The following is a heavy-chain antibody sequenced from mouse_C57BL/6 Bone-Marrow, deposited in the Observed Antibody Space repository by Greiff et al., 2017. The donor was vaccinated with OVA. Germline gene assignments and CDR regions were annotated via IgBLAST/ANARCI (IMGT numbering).Heavy chain of an antibody. V-gene: IGHV1-19*01. CDR1: GYTFTDYY. Sequence: VQLQQSGPVLVKPGASVKMSCKASGYTFTDYYMNWVKQSHGKSLEWIGVINPYNGGTSYNQKFKGKATLTVDKSSSTAYMELNSLTSEDAAVYYCARSGPLDYWGQGTTLTVSS. D-gene: IGHD3-1*01. CDR3: ARSGPLDY. CDR2: INPYNGGT. J-gene: IGHJ2*01.